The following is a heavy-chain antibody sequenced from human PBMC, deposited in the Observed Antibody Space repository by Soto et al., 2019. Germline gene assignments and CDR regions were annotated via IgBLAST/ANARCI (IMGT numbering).Heavy chain of an antibody. J-gene: IGHJ4*02. V-gene: IGHV3-74*01. D-gene: IGHD3-3*01. CDR2: INGDGSFT. CDR1: AFTFKNHL. Sequence: GGSLRLSCAAYAFTFKNHLMHWVRQVPGKGPVWVSRINGDGSFTSYADAVKGRFTISRDNAKNTLSLQMNSLRAEDTAVYYCARALDFWSAYFDYWGQGSLVTVSS. CDR3: ARALDFWSAYFDY.